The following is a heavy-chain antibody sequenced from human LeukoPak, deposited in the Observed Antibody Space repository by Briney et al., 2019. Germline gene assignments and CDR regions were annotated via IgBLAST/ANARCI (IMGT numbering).Heavy chain of an antibody. J-gene: IGHJ6*02. D-gene: IGHD2-2*01. V-gene: IGHV3-48*03. Sequence: TGGSLRLSCAASGFTFSSYEMNWVRQAPGKGLEWVSYISSSGSTIYYADSVKGRFTISRDNAKNSLYLQMNSLRAEDTAVYYSARDYCSSTSCYASYYYGMDVWGQGTTVTVSS. CDR2: ISSSGSTI. CDR1: GFTFSSYE. CDR3: ARDYCSSTSCYASYYYGMDV.